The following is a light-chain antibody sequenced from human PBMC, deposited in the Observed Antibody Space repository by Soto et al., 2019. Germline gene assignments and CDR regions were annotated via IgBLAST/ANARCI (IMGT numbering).Light chain of an antibody. CDR2: DVS. CDR1: SSDVGGYNY. V-gene: IGLV2-14*03. CDR3: SSYTTSNTRQIV. J-gene: IGLJ1*01. Sequence: VLTQPASVSGSPGQSITISCTGTSSDVGGYNYVSWYQHHPGKAPKLLIYDVSNRPSGISNRFSGSKSDNTASLTISGLQPEDEADYYCSSYTTSNTRQIVFGTGTKVTVL.